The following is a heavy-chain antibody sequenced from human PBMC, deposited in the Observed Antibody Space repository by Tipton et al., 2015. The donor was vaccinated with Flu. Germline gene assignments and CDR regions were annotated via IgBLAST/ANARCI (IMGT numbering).Heavy chain of an antibody. CDR1: GGSISTSGYF. V-gene: IGHV4-39*07. CDR3: ARIIRITMIRGLRDPYYFDY. J-gene: IGHJ4*02. D-gene: IGHD3-10*01. Sequence: LRLSCTVPGGSISTSGYFWGWIRQPPGKGLEWIGSVYYSGGTHHNPSLKSRVSISGDTSKNQFSLKLTYVTAADTAVYFCARIIRITMIRGLRDPYYFDYWGQGMLVTVSS. CDR2: VYYSGGT.